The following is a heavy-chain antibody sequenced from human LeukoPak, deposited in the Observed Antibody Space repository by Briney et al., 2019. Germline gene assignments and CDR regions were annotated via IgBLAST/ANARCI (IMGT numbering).Heavy chain of an antibody. Sequence: PGGSLRLSCAASGFTFSNAWMSWVRQAPGKGLEWVGRTKSKTDGGTTDYAAPVKGRFTISRDDSKNTLYLQMNSLKTEDTAVYYCTTELRGEQWLVRSIDYWGQGTLVTVSS. J-gene: IGHJ4*02. CDR1: GFTFSNAW. D-gene: IGHD6-19*01. CDR3: TTELRGEQWLVRSIDY. CDR2: TKSKTDGGTT. V-gene: IGHV3-15*01.